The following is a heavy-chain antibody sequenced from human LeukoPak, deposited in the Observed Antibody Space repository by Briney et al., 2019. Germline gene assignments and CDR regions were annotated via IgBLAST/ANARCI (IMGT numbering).Heavy chain of an antibody. CDR1: GFTFSSYA. V-gene: IGHV3-23*01. Sequence: GGSLRLSCAASGFTFSSYAMSWVCQAPGKGLEWVSAISGSGGSTYYADSVKGRFTISRDNSKNTPYLQMNSLRAEDTAVYYCAKEHGDYSAFDYWGQGTLVTVSS. D-gene: IGHD4-17*01. CDR2: ISGSGGST. CDR3: AKEHGDYSAFDY. J-gene: IGHJ4*02.